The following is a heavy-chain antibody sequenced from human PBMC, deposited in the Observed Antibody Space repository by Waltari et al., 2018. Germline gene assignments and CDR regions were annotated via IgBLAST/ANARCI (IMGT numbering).Heavy chain of an antibody. CDR1: GGSFSGYY. CDR2: INHSGST. V-gene: IGHV4-34*01. Sequence: QVQLQQWGAGLLKPSETLSLTCAVYGGSFSGYYWSWTRQPPGTGLEWIGEINHSGSTNYNPSLKSRVTISVDTSKNQFSLKLSSVTAADTAVYYCARGRRDSSGYSYYYYYYMDVWGKGTTVTVSS. J-gene: IGHJ6*03. CDR3: ARGRRDSSGYSYYYYYYMDV. D-gene: IGHD3-22*01.